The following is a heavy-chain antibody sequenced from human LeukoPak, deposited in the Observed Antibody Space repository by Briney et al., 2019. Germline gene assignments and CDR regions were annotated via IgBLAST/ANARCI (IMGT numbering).Heavy chain of an antibody. Sequence: GRSLRLSCAASGFTLSSYAMHWVRQAPGKGLEWVAVISYDGSNNYYADSVKGRFTISRDNSKNTLYLQMNSLRAEDTALYYCARDHCSSTSCYPNAAVDYWGQGALVTVSS. D-gene: IGHD2-2*01. J-gene: IGHJ4*02. V-gene: IGHV3-30-3*01. CDR2: ISYDGSNN. CDR3: ARDHCSSTSCYPNAAVDY. CDR1: GFTLSSYA.